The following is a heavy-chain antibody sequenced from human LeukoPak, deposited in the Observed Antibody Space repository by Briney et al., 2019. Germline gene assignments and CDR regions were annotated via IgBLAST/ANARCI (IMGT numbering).Heavy chain of an antibody. CDR1: GYSISSGYY. Sequence: SETLFLTCTVSGYSISSGYYWGWIRQPPGKGLEWIGSIYHSGSTYYNPSLKSRVTISVDTSKNQFSLKLSSVTAADTAVYYCARGAAFDIWGQGTMVTVSS. J-gene: IGHJ3*02. CDR3: ARGAAFDI. CDR2: IYHSGST. V-gene: IGHV4-38-2*02.